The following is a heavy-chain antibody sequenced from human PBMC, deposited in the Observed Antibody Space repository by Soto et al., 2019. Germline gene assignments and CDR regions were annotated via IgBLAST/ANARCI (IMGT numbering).Heavy chain of an antibody. J-gene: IGHJ4*02. Sequence: EVQLLESGGGLVQPGGSLRLSCVASGFTFKNYYMRWVRQAPGKGLEWVSGISGSGAITYYADSVRGRFTISRDNSKNTLYLQLNSLRAEDTAIYYCAKDRQFRSYYESAGHYNNWGQGTLVTVSS. CDR3: AKDRQFRSYYESAGHYNN. D-gene: IGHD3-10*01. V-gene: IGHV3-23*01. CDR2: ISGSGAIT. CDR1: GFTFKNYY.